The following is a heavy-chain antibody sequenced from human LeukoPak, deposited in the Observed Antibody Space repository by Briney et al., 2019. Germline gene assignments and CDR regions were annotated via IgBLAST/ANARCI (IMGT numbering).Heavy chain of an antibody. V-gene: IGHV3-7*03. CDR3: ARDKKVGATNFDY. CDR1: GFTFSSYA. Sequence: PGGSLRLSCATSGFTFSSYAMSWVRQAPGKGPEWVANIKQDGGEIYYVDSVKGRFTISRDNAKNSLYLQMNSLRAEDTAVYYCARDKKVGATNFDYWGQGTLVTVSS. D-gene: IGHD1-26*01. CDR2: IKQDGGEI. J-gene: IGHJ4*02.